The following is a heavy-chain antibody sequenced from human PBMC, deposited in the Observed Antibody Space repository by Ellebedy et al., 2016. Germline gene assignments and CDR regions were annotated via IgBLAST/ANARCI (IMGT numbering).Heavy chain of an antibody. CDR1: GYTFTSYY. CDR2: INPSGGST. J-gene: IGHJ3*02. CDR3: ATDLSIGQTAFDI. V-gene: IGHV1-46*01. Sequence: ASVKVSXKASGYTFTSYYMHWVRQAPGQGLEWMGIINPSGGSTSYAQKFQGRVTITRDTSASTAYMELSSLRSEDTAVYYCATDLSIGQTAFDIWGQGTMVTVSS. D-gene: IGHD2-21*01.